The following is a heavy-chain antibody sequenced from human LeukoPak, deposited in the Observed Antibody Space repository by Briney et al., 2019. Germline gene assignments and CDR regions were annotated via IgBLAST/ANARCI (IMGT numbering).Heavy chain of an antibody. D-gene: IGHD1-1*01. CDR3: ARHTLWRFDY. J-gene: IGHJ4*02. CDR1: GFAFTNYW. Sequence: PGGSLRLSCAAYGFAFTNYWLTWVRQAPGKGLEWVANINQDGGTEYYVGSMKGRFTISRDNAKNLVYLQINSLRAEDTAVYFCARHTLWRFDYWGQGALVTVSS. V-gene: IGHV3-7*01. CDR2: INQDGGTE.